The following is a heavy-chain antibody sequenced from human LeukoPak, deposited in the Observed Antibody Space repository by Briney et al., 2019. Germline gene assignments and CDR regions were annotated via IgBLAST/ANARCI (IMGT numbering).Heavy chain of an antibody. V-gene: IGHV1-18*01. Sequence: GASVKVSCKASGYTFTSYGISWVRQAPGQGLEWMGWISAYNGNTNFAQKLQDRVTMTTDTSTSTAYMELRSLRSDDTAVYYCARDRGRTVVTPGPFSSDYWGQGTLVTVSS. D-gene: IGHD4-23*01. J-gene: IGHJ4*02. CDR2: ISAYNGNT. CDR1: GYTFTSYG. CDR3: ARDRGRTVVTPGPFSSDY.